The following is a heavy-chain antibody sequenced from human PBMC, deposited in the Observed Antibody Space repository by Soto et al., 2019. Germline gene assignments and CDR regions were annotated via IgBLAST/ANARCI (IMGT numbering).Heavy chain of an antibody. CDR3: SKDMHRGYNYGAPDY. J-gene: IGHJ4*02. V-gene: IGHV3-9*01. D-gene: IGHD5-18*01. CDR1: GFTFNEYA. Sequence: ESGGGLIQPGRSLRLSCTASGFTFNEYARHWVRQAPGKGLEWVSGISWNSGSLGYADSVKGRATISRDNAKDSLYLQITSLRAEDTAVYFCSKDMHRGYNYGAPDYWGQGTLVSVSS. CDR2: ISWNSGSL.